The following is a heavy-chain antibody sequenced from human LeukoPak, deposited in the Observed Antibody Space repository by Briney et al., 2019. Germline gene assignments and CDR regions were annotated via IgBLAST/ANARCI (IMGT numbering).Heavy chain of an antibody. J-gene: IGHJ4*02. D-gene: IGHD2-15*01. CDR3: AKVTGYPTF. Sequence: GGSLSLSCVASGFTFSDFFLTWVRQAPGKALGWVSTITPSGAETYYADSVKGRFSISRDNSKNTVYLQMSSLRVEDTGVYYCAKVTGYPTFWGQGTLVSVSS. CDR2: ITPSGAET. CDR1: GFTFSDFF. V-gene: IGHV3-23*01.